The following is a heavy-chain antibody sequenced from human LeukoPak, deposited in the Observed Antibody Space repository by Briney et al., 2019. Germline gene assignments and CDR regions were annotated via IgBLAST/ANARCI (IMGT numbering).Heavy chain of an antibody. V-gene: IGHV3-21*01. CDR2: ISSSSSCI. D-gene: IGHD6-6*01. J-gene: IGHJ6*02. Sequence: GGSLRLSCAASGFTFSSYSMNWVRQAPGRGLEWVSSISSSSSCIYYADSVKGRFTISRDNAKNSLYLQMNSLRAEDTAVYYCARFATSSSEYYYGMDVWGQGTTVTVSS. CDR1: GFTFSSYS. CDR3: ARFATSSSEYYYGMDV.